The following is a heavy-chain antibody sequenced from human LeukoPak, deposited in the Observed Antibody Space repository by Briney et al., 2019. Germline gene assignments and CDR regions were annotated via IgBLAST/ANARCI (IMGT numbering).Heavy chain of an antibody. J-gene: IGHJ5*02. CDR3: AREIAVAGNWFDP. CDR2: IYYSGST. CDR1: GGSISSYY. V-gene: IGHV4-59*12. D-gene: IGHD6-19*01. Sequence: SETLSLTCTVSGGSISSYYWSSIRQPPGKGLEWIGYIYYSGSTNYNPSLKSRVTISVDTSKNQFSLKLSSVTAADTAVYYCAREIAVAGNWFDPWGQGTLVTVSS.